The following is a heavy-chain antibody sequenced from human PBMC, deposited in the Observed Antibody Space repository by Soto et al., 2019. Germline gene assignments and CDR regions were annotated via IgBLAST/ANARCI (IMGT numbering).Heavy chain of an antibody. CDR2: ISWDGETT. CDR1: GFTFDDHN. J-gene: IGHJ4*02. CDR3: ASSQGDY. Sequence: EVQLVESGGGLVQPGGSLRLSCAASGFTFDDHNMYWVRQVSGKGLEWVSLISWDGETTYYADSVKGRFTISRVNSKNSLYLQLNALTTEDSGLYYCASSQGDYWGQGPLVTVAS. V-gene: IGHV3-43*01. D-gene: IGHD6-6*01.